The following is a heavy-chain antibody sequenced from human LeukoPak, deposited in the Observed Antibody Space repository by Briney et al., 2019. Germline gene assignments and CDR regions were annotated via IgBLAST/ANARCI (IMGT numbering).Heavy chain of an antibody. CDR3: ARDALVYDILTGYRMNHYFDS. D-gene: IGHD3-9*01. Sequence: SEALSLTRAVSGASLSSSNWWSWVRQSPGKGLEWIGEIYHSGSTTYNPSLESRVTLSVDNSKNQFSLRLTSVTAADTAIYYCARDALVYDILTGYRMNHYFDSWGQGVLVTVSS. V-gene: IGHV4-4*02. CDR1: GASLSSSNW. CDR2: IYHSGST. J-gene: IGHJ4*02.